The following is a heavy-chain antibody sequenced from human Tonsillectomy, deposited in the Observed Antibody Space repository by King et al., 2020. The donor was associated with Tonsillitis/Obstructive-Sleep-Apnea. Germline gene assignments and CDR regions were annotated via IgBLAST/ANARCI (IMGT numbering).Heavy chain of an antibody. CDR1: VFTFSSYS. V-gene: IGHV3-21*01. CDR3: ARDPSVGATGY. Sequence: VQLVESGGGLVKPGGSLRLSCAASVFTFSSYSMNWVRQAPGKGLEWVSSISSSSSYIYYADSVKGRFTISRDNAKNSLYLQMNSLRAEDTAVYYCARDPSVGATGYWGQGTLVTVSS. J-gene: IGHJ4*02. CDR2: ISSSSSYI. D-gene: IGHD1-26*01.